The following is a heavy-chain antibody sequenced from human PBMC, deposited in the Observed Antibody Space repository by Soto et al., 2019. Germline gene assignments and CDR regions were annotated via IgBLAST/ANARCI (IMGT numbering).Heavy chain of an antibody. D-gene: IGHD2-2*01. CDR1: GGTFSSYA. Sequence: QVPLVQSGAEVKKPGSSVKVSCKASGGTFSSYAISWVRQAPGQGLEWMGGIIPIFGTANYAQKFQGRVTITADESTSTAYMELSSLRSEDTAVYYCARGNVVVPAAIGYYYYGMDVWGQGTTVTVSS. CDR3: ARGNVVVPAAIGYYYYGMDV. V-gene: IGHV1-69*01. J-gene: IGHJ6*02. CDR2: IIPIFGTA.